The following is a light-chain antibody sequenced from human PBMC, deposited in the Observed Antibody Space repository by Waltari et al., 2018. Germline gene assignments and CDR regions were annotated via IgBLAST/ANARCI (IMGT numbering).Light chain of an antibody. J-gene: IGKJ1*01. Sequence: DIQMTQSPSYLSASVGDRVTITCRASQNIATYLNWYQQKPGKAPQVLIYGASSLQSGVPSRFSGSGSATDFILTITSLQPEDFATYYCQQSYSTPRTFGHGTKVDVK. V-gene: IGKV1-39*01. CDR1: QNIATY. CDR2: GAS. CDR3: QQSYSTPRT.